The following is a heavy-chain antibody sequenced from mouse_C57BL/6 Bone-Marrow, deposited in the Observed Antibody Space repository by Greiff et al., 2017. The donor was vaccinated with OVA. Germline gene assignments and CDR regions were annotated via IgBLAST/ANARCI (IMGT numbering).Heavy chain of an antibody. CDR1: GYTFTSYG. V-gene: IGHV1-81*01. D-gene: IGHD2-1*01. CDR3: TTRSLLCYAMDY. CDR2: IYPRSGNT. Sequence: QVQLQQSGAELARPGASVKLSCKASGYTFTSYGISWVKQRTGQGLEWIGEIYPRSGNTYYNEKFKGKATITADTSSNTAYLQLSSLTSEDTAVYYCTTRSLLCYAMDYWGQGTSVTVSS. J-gene: IGHJ4*01.